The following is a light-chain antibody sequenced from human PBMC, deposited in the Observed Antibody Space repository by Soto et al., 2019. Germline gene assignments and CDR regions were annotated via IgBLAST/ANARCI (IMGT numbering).Light chain of an antibody. CDR2: GNS. CDR1: SSNIGAGYD. J-gene: IGLJ1*01. CDR3: CSYTTSNTRQIV. Sequence: QSVLTQPPSVSGAPGQRVTISCTGSSSNIGAGYDVHWYQQLPGTAPKLLIYGNSNRPSGAPNRFSGSKSGNTASLTISGLQAEDEADYYCCSYTTSNTRQIVFGTGTKVTVL. V-gene: IGLV1-40*01.